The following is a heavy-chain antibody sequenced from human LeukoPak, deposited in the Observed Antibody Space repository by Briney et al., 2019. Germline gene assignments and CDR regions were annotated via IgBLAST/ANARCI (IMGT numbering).Heavy chain of an antibody. CDR2: ISAYNGNT. CDR3: ARERNLVVVAVTPWEEDY. V-gene: IGHV1-18*04. Sequence: ASVKVSCKASGYTFTSYGISWVRQAPGQGLEWMGWISAYNGNTNYAQKLQGRVTMTTDTSTSTAYMELRSLRSDDTAVYYCARERNLVVVAVTPWEEDYWGQGTLVTVSS. J-gene: IGHJ4*02. D-gene: IGHD2-15*01. CDR1: GYTFTSYG.